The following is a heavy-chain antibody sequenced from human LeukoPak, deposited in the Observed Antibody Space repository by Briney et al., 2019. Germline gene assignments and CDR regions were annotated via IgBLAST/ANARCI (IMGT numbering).Heavy chain of an antibody. D-gene: IGHD1-7*01. V-gene: IGHV4-34*01. J-gene: IGHJ6*03. Sequence: RPSEILSLTCAVYGGSFSNYYWSWIRQSPGKGLEWIGEINDSGTINYNPSLMSRVTISVDKSKNQFSLKLSSVTAADTAVYYCARRWNYGRNYYIDVWGKGATVSVSS. CDR2: INDSGTI. CDR3: ARRWNYGRNYYIDV. CDR1: GGSFSNYY.